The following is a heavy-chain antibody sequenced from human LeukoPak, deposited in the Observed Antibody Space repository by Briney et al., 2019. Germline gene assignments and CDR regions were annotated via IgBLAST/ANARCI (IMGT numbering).Heavy chain of an antibody. CDR3: ATRTPYYDSSGGYYFDY. V-gene: IGHV1-24*01. Sequence: GSVKVSCKVSGYTLTELSMHWVRQAPGKGLEWMGGFDPEDGETIYAQKFQGRVTMTEDTSTDTAYMELSSLRSEDTAVYYCATRTPYYDSSGGYYFDYWGQGTLVTVSS. CDR1: GYTLTELS. CDR2: FDPEDGET. D-gene: IGHD3-22*01. J-gene: IGHJ4*02.